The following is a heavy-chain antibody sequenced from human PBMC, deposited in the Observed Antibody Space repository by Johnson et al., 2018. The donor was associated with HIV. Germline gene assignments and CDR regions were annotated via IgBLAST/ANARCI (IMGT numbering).Heavy chain of an antibody. V-gene: IGHV3-30*02. Sequence: QVQLLESGGGLVQPGGSLRLSCAASGFTFSSYAMSWVRQAPGKGLEWVAFIRYDGSNKYYADSVKGRFTISRDNSKNTLYLQMNSLRAEDTAVYYCAKDFTGRNPHAFDIWGQGTMVTVSS. CDR3: AKDFTGRNPHAFDI. CDR2: IRYDGSNK. D-gene: IGHD1-1*01. CDR1: GFTFSSYA. J-gene: IGHJ3*02.